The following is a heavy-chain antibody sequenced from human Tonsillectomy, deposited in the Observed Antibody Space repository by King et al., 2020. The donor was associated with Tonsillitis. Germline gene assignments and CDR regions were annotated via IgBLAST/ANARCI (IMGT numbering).Heavy chain of an antibody. V-gene: IGHV3-49*04. J-gene: IGHJ4*02. D-gene: IGHD4-17*01. CDR3: SNAGAYAI. Sequence: VQLVESGGGLVQPGRSLRLSCTASGFTFGDYAMSWVRQAPGKGLEWVSFIRSKAYGGTTEYAASVKGRFTISSDDSKSIAYLQMNSLKTEDTAVYYCSNAGAYAIWGQGTLVTVSS. CDR1: GFTFGDYA. CDR2: IRSKAYGGTT.